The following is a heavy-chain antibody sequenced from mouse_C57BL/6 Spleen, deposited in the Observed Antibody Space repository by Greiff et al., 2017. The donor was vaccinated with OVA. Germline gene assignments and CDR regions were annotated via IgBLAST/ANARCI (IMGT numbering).Heavy chain of an antibody. CDR3: ARSAGHFDY. V-gene: IGHV1-19*01. Sequence: EVQLQQSGPVLVKPGASVKMSCKASGYTFTDYYMNWVKQSHGKSLEWIGVINPYNGGTSYNQKFKGKATLTVDKSSSTAYMELNSLTSEDFAVYYCARSAGHFDYWGQGTTLTVSS. CDR2: INPYNGGT. D-gene: IGHD1-2*01. J-gene: IGHJ2*01. CDR1: GYTFTDYY.